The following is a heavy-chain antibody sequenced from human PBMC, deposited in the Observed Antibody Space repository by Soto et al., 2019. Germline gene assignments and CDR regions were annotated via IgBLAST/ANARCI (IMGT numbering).Heavy chain of an antibody. J-gene: IGHJ3*02. CDR3: ARAPKWLADAFDI. CDR1: GFTFSSYD. Sequence: EVQLVESGGGLVQPGGSLRLSCAASGFTFSSYDMHWVRQATGKGLEWVSAIGTAGDTYYPGSVKGRFTISRENAKNSLYLQMNSLRAGDTAVYYCARAPKWLADAFDIWGQGTMVTVSS. CDR2: IGTAGDT. V-gene: IGHV3-13*01. D-gene: IGHD6-19*01.